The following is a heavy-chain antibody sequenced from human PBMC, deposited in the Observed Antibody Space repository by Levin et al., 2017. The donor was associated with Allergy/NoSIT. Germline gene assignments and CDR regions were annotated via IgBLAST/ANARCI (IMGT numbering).Heavy chain of an antibody. CDR3: AREKYCTNDVCFYYFDY. D-gene: IGHD2-8*01. V-gene: IGHV4-30-4*01. J-gene: IGHJ4*02. CDR1: GGSINSGDYH. Sequence: SQTLSLTCTVSGGSINSGDYHWSWIRQPPGKGLEWIGFIDYSGSTYYNPSLKSRVTISVGASKNQFSLKVTSVTAADTAVYYCAREKYCTNDVCFYYFDYWGQGTLVTVSS. CDR2: IDYSGST.